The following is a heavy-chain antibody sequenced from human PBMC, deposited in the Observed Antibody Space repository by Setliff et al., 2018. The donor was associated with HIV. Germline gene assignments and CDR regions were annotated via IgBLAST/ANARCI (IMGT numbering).Heavy chain of an antibody. J-gene: IGHJ4*02. Sequence: SETLSLTCGVSGYSISSDYCWGWIRQPPGKGLEWIGNMCHGGNNNYYNPSLKSRVTISLDTSKNQFSLKLSSVTAADTAVYYCARYPAAGNSPFDYWGQGTLVTVSS. CDR3: ARYPAAGNSPFDY. V-gene: IGHV4-38-2*01. CDR1: GYSISSDYC. CDR2: MCHGGNNN. D-gene: IGHD6-13*01.